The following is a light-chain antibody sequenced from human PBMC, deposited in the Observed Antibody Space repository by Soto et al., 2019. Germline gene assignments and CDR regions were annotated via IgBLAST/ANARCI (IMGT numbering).Light chain of an antibody. V-gene: IGKV3-15*01. J-gene: IGKJ5*01. CDR2: GAS. CDR3: QQYNDWPPIS. Sequence: EIVMTQSPATLSLSPGERATLSCRASQNVNSNLAWYQQKPGQAPRLLISGASTRATGIPARFSGSGSGTDFTLTISSLQSEDFALYYCQQYNDWPPISFGQGTRLEIK. CDR1: QNVNSN.